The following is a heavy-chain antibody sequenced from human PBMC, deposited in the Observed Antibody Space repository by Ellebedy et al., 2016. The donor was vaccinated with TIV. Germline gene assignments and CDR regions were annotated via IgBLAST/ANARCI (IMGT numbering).Heavy chain of an antibody. D-gene: IGHD2-21*02. V-gene: IGHV3-30-3*01. J-gene: IGHJ4*02. CDR3: ATDGDLVTGGESVFDY. CDR1: GFTLSSYA. CDR2: MSSDRNNK. Sequence: GESLKISXAASGFTLSSYAMHWVRQAPGKGLEWVAVMSSDRNNKYYADSVKGRFTISRDNSQNTLYLEMNRLRPEDTAVYYCATDGDLVTGGESVFDYWGQGTLVTVSS.